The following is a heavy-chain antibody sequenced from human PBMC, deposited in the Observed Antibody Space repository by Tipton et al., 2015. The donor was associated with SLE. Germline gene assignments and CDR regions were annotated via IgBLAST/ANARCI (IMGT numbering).Heavy chain of an antibody. V-gene: IGHV4-34*01. Sequence: LRLSCAVYGGSFSGYYWSWIRQPPEKGLEWIGEINHSGSTNYNPSLKSRVTISVDTSKNQFSLKLSSVTAADTAVYYCARGAAAHDYWGQGTLVTVSS. J-gene: IGHJ4*02. D-gene: IGHD6-13*01. CDR3: ARGAAAHDY. CDR1: GGSFSGYY. CDR2: INHSGST.